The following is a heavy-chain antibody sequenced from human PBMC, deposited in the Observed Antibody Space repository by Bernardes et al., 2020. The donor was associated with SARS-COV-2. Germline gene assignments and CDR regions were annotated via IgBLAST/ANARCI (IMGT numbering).Heavy chain of an antibody. CDR1: GLTGTTNF. D-gene: IGHD5-18*01. V-gene: IGHV3-66*01. CDR2: FYADGAT. J-gene: IGHJ6*02. Sequence: GGSLRLSCAGSGLTGTTNFLSWVRQAPGKGLEWLSNFYADGATFYADSVRDRFSVSKDNSKDTLYLQMNNLRVEDTAVYYCARVAWIQLWQRKNGLDVWGQGTTVTVSS. CDR3: ARVAWIQLWQRKNGLDV.